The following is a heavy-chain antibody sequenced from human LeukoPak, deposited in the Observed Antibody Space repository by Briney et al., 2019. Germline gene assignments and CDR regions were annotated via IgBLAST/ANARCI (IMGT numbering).Heavy chain of an antibody. V-gene: IGHV4-34*01. J-gene: IGHJ3*02. CDR3: ARGLGYCSGGSCYLDAFDI. CDR1: GFTFSNAW. CDR2: INHSGST. D-gene: IGHD2-15*01. Sequence: PGGSLRLSCAASGFTFSNAWMSWVRQAPGKGLEWIGEINHSGSTNYNPSLKSRVTISVDTSKNQFSLKLSSVTAADTAVYYCARGLGYCSGGSCYLDAFDIWGQGTMVTVSS.